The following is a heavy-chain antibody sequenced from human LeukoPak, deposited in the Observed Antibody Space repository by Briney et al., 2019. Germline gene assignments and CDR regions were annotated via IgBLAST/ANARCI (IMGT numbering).Heavy chain of an antibody. Sequence: ASVKVSCKASGYTFTGYYMHWVRQAPGQGLEWMGRINPNSGGTNYAQKLQGRVTMTTDTSTSTAYMELRSLRSDDTAVYYCARGELELRDYYYGMDVWGQGTTVTVSS. D-gene: IGHD1-7*01. J-gene: IGHJ6*02. CDR3: ARGELELRDYYYGMDV. CDR2: INPNSGGT. CDR1: GYTFTGYY. V-gene: IGHV1-2*06.